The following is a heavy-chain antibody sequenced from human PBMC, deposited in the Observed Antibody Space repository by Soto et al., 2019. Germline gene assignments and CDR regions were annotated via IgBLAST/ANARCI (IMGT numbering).Heavy chain of an antibody. J-gene: IGHJ5*02. CDR1: GGSISSGGYY. CDR2: IYYSGRT. CDR3: ARAIALGQPCVGEQWLVRRWFEP. D-gene: IGHD6-19*01. Sequence: TLSLTCTVSGGSISSGGYYWSWIRQHTGKGLEWIGYIYYSGRTYYNPSLKSPVTISVDTSKNQFSLKLSSVTAADTAVYYCARAIALGQPCVGEQWLVRRWFEPWGQGTLVTVSS. V-gene: IGHV4-31*01.